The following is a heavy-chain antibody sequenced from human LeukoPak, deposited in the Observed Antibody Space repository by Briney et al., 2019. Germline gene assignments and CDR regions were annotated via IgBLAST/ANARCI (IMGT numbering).Heavy chain of an antibody. D-gene: IGHD3-10*01. Sequence: SETLSLTCTVSGGSISTSNYYWGWIRQAPGKGLEWIGTIYYSGSTYYNPSLKSRVTVSVDTSKNQFSLKLSSVTAADTAVYYCARTRYYYNSRSYGAPYYFDYWGQGTLVTVSS. CDR1: GGSISTSNYY. CDR3: ARTRYYYNSRSYGAPYYFDY. CDR2: IYYSGST. V-gene: IGHV4-39*01. J-gene: IGHJ4*02.